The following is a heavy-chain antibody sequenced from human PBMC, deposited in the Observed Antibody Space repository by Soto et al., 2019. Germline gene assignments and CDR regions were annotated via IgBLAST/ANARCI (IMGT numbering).Heavy chain of an antibody. D-gene: IGHD2-15*01. Sequence: GSLRLSCAASGFTVSSNYMSWVRQAPGKGLEWVSVIYSGGSTYYADSVKGRFTISRHNSKNTLYLQMNSLRAEDTAVYYCAREGCSGGSCYGSFDYWGQGTLVTVSS. CDR2: IYSGGST. J-gene: IGHJ4*02. CDR1: GFTVSSNY. V-gene: IGHV3-53*04. CDR3: AREGCSGGSCYGSFDY.